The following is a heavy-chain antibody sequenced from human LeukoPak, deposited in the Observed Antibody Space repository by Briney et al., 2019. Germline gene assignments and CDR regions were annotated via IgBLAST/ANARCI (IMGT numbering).Heavy chain of an antibody. Sequence: GGSLRLSCAASGFTFSSYWMHWVRQAPGKGLEWVGRTRNKANSYTTEYAASVKGRFTISRDDSKNSLYLQMNSLKTEDTAVYYCARHTLGYDIWGQGTMVTVSS. V-gene: IGHV3-72*01. J-gene: IGHJ3*02. CDR3: ARHTLGYDI. CDR1: GFTFSSYW. CDR2: TRNKANSYTT. D-gene: IGHD1-26*01.